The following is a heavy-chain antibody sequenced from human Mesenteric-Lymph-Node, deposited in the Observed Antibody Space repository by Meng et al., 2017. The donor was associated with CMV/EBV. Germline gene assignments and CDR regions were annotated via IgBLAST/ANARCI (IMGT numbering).Heavy chain of an antibody. J-gene: IGHJ4*01. CDR3: ARDYYDSSGYNWRGAFDI. V-gene: IGHV1-8*01. CDR2: MNPNSGAT. Sequence: ASVKVSCKASRYTFTSFDIKWVRQATGQGLEWMGWMNPNSGATGNTQKFQGRVTMTRNTSISTAYMELSSLRSEDTAVYYCARDYYDSSGYNWRGAFDIWGQGTLVTVSS. CDR1: RYTFTSFD. D-gene: IGHD3-22*01.